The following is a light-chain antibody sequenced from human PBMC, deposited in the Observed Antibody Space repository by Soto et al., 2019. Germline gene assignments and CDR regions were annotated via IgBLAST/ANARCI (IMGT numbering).Light chain of an antibody. CDR3: QQYDDLPT. CDR1: QHIRNF. Sequence: DIQMTQSPSSLSASVGDRVTITCRARQHIRNFLNWYQQKPGKAPRLLISDTSNLETGVPSRFRGSGSGTDFTLSITSLQPEDVATYFCQQYDDLPTFGQGTKV. V-gene: IGKV1-33*01. CDR2: DTS. J-gene: IGKJ2*01.